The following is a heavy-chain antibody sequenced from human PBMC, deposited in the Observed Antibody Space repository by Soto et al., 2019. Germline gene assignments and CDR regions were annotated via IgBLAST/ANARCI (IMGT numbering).Heavy chain of an antibody. D-gene: IGHD2-15*01. Sequence: EVQLLESGGGLVQPGGSLRLSCAASGFAFSSYPMSWVRQAPGKGLEWVSGISGSGDGTYYADSVKGRFTISRANSKNTLYLQMNGLRAEDTAVYYCVKRCDAGGCPDYWGQGTLLTVSS. CDR3: VKRCDAGGCPDY. CDR1: GFAFSSYP. J-gene: IGHJ4*02. CDR2: ISGSGDGT. V-gene: IGHV3-23*01.